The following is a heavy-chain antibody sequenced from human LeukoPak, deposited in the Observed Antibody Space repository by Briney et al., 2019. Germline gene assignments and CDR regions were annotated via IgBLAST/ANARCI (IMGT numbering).Heavy chain of an antibody. CDR3: AKDRGEWELPFFDY. CDR2: ISYDGSNK. V-gene: IGHV3-30*18. D-gene: IGHD1-26*01. J-gene: IGHJ4*02. CDR1: GFTFSSYG. Sequence: GRSLRLSCAASGFTFSSYGMHWVRQAPGKGLEWVAVISYDGSNKYYADSVKGRFTISRDNSKNTLYLQMNSLRAEDTAVYYCAKDRGEWELPFFDYWGQGTLVTVSS.